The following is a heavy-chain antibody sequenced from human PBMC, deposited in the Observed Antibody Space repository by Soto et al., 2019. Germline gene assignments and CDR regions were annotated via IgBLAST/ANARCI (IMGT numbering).Heavy chain of an antibody. CDR1: GFTFSSYA. Sequence: GGSLRLSCAASGFTFSSYAMSWVRQAPGKGLEWVSAISGSGGSTYYADSVKGRFTISRDNSKNTLYLQMNSLRAKDTAVYYCAKGPSSGYSVDAFDIWGQGTMVTVSS. J-gene: IGHJ3*02. V-gene: IGHV3-23*01. CDR2: ISGSGGST. CDR3: AKGPSSGYSVDAFDI. D-gene: IGHD3-22*01.